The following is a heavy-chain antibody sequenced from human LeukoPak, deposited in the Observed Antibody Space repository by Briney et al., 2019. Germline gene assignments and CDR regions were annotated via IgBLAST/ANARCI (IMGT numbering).Heavy chain of an antibody. CDR3: AKGYYYDNSGESYFDY. CDR1: GFTFSSYW. J-gene: IGHJ4*02. V-gene: IGHV3-7*03. CDR2: IKQDGSEK. D-gene: IGHD3-22*01. Sequence: GGSLRLSCAASGFTFSSYWMSWVRQAPGKGLEWVANIKQDGSEKYYVDSVKGRFTISRDNAKNSLYLQMNSLRAEDTAVYYCAKGYYYDNSGESYFDYWGQGTLVTVSS.